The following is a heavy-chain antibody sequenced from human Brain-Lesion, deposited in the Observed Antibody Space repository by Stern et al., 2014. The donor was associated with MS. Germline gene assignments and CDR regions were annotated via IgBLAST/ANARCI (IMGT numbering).Heavy chain of an antibody. V-gene: IGHV1-2*02. Sequence: QLVQSGAEVKKPGASVKVSCKTSGYIFTGYYIHWVRQAPGQGLEWMAWINPNTGGTKYAQKFQGRVTMSRDTSISTAYVELSSLTSDDTAVYYCARGQRGITIFGVVTDYYYLGMDVWGQGTTVTVSS. J-gene: IGHJ6*02. CDR1: GYIFTGYY. CDR3: ARGQRGITIFGVVTDYYYLGMDV. D-gene: IGHD3-3*01. CDR2: INPNTGGT.